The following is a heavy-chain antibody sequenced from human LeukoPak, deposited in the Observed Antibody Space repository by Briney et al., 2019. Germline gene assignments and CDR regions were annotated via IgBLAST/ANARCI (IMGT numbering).Heavy chain of an antibody. V-gene: IGHV3-48*03. D-gene: IGHD3-10*01. CDR2: ISSSGSTI. Sequence: GGSLRLSCAASGFTVSSYEMNWVCQAPGKGLEWISYISSSGSTIYYADSVKGRFTISRDNAKNSVYLQMNSLRAEDTAVYYCARGPSGNNNLWMDYWGQGTLVSVSS. CDR1: GFTVSSYE. CDR3: ARGPSGNNNLWMDY. J-gene: IGHJ4*02.